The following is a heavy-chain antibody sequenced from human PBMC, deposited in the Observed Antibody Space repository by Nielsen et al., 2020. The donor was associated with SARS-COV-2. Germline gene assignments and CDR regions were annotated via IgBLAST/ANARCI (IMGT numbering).Heavy chain of an antibody. V-gene: IGHV1-3*01. D-gene: IGHD2-15*01. CDR3: ARSGTWPRGGSTDFDY. Sequence: ASVKVSCKASGYTFTSYAMHWVRQAPGQRLEWMGWINAGNGNTKYSQKFQGRVTITRDTSASTAYMELSSLRSEDTAVYYCARSGTWPRGGSTDFDYCGQGTLVTVSS. CDR1: GYTFTSYA. CDR2: INAGNGNT. J-gene: IGHJ4*02.